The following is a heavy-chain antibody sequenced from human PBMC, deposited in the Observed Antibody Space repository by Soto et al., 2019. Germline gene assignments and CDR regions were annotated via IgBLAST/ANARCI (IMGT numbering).Heavy chain of an antibody. J-gene: IGHJ4*02. CDR1: GHSITGYY. CDR3: ARGFYDSRGYSSPFDY. CDR2: MYNTGST. D-gene: IGHD3-22*01. V-gene: IGHV4-59*01. Sequence: SATLSLTCTFTGHSITGYYWRWIMETTWRVLEWIGYMYNTGSTVYNPSFKSRVTISVYTSKNQFSLNLISVTAADTAVYFCARGFYDSRGYSSPFDYWGQGIVVS.